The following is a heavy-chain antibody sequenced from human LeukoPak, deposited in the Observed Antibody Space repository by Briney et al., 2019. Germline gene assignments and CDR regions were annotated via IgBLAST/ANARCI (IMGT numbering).Heavy chain of an antibody. CDR2: IYHSGST. V-gene: IGHV4-38-2*02. CDR3: AGGGSSSWYRRGEYSS. Sequence: SETLSLTCTVSGYFISSGYYWGWIRQPPGRGLEWIGSIYHSGSTYYKPSLKSRVTISVDTSKNQFSLKLSSVTAADTAVYYCAGGGSSSWYRRGEYSSWGQGTLVTVSS. D-gene: IGHD6-13*01. CDR1: GYFISSGYY. J-gene: IGHJ5*02.